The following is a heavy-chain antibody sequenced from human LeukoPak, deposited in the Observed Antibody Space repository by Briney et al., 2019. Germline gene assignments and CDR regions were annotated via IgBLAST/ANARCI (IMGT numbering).Heavy chain of an antibody. CDR2: INWNGGST. V-gene: IGHV3-20*04. D-gene: IGHD6-19*01. CDR3: AKVYSAGWYPGYFDY. Sequence: GGSLRLSCAASGFTFDNYGMSWVRQAPGKGLEWVSGINWNGGSTGYADSVKGRFTISRDTAKNSLYLQMNSLRAEDTAVYYCAKVYSAGWYPGYFDYWGQGTLVTVSS. CDR1: GFTFDNYG. J-gene: IGHJ4*02.